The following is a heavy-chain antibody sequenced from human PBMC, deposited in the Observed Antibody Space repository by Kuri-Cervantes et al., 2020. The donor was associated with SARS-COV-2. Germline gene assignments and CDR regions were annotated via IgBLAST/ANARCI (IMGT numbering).Heavy chain of an antibody. CDR2: IIPIFGTA. CDR3: ARDYYDSSGYYQGLYYYCGMDV. D-gene: IGHD3-22*01. Sequence: SVKVSCKASGGTFSSYAISWVRQAPGQGLEWMGGIIPIFGTANYAQKFQGRVTITADESTSTAYMELSSLRSEDTAVYYCARDYYDSSGYYQGLYYYCGMDVWGQGTTVTVSS. J-gene: IGHJ6*02. V-gene: IGHV1-69*13. CDR1: GGTFSSYA.